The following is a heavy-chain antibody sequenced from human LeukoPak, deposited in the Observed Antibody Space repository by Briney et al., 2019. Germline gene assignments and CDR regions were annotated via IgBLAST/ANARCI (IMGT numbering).Heavy chain of an antibody. Sequence: PRGSLRLSCAASGLTFSGYWMNWVRQAPGKGLEWVANIKPDGSEKYYVDSVKGRFTISRDNAKNSLYLQMTSLRAEDTAVYYCARGSGDYSGQGTLVTVSS. CDR3: ARGSGDY. J-gene: IGHJ4*02. V-gene: IGHV3-7*04. CDR1: GLTFSGYW. CDR2: IKPDGSEK.